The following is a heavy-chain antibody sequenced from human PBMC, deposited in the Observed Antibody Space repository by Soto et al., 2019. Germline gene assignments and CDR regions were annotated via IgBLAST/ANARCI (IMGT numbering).Heavy chain of an antibody. V-gene: IGHV3-21*06. CDR3: TRDQGGSYDSWFDT. D-gene: IGHD1-26*01. J-gene: IGHJ5*02. CDR2: ISSGGIYI. CDR1: FTFSMYS. Sequence: EVQVVESGGGLVNPGGSLRLSCSFTFSMYSMNWVRQAPGKGLEWVASISSGGIYIKYADSVKGRFTITRDNAKNSVSLQMNSLKVEDTALYYCTRDQGGSYDSWFDTWGQGTQVIVSS.